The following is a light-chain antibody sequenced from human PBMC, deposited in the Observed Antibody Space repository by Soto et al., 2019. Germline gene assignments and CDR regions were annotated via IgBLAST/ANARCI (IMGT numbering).Light chain of an antibody. CDR1: QSVRSNY. J-gene: IGKJ4*01. CDR3: QQYAGSPLT. CDR2: DAS. Sequence: EIVLTQSPDTLSLSPGERATLSCRASQSVRSNYLAWYQQKPGQAPRFLIYDASSRATGSPDRFSGSGSGTDFTLTISRLEPEDFAVYYCQQYAGSPLTFGGGTKVEIK. V-gene: IGKV3-20*01.